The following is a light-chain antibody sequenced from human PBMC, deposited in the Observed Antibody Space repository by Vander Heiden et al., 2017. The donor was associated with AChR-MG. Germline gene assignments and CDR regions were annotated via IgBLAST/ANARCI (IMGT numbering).Light chain of an antibody. CDR1: KVGGRY. J-gene: IGLJ2*01. V-gene: IGLV3-1*01. CDR3: QAWDGRTVV. CDR2: QDD. Sequence: SPDLTHPPSVSVSPGQTASITCAGDKVGGRYVCWYQQKPGQSPVLVIYQDDKRPSGIPGRFSGSNSGNAVTLTISGTQSMDEADYYCQAWDGRTVVFGGGTKLTVL.